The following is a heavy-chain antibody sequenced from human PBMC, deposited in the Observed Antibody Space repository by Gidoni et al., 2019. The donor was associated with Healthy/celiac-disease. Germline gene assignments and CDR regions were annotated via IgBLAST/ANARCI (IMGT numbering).Heavy chain of an antibody. CDR1: GFPFSSYA. V-gene: IGHV3-23*01. Sequence: EVQLLESGGGLVQPGGSLRLSCAASGFPFSSYAMSWVRQAPGKGLEWVSAISGSGGSTYYADSVKGRFTISRDNSKNTLYLQMNTLRAEDTAVYYCAKVRIYYDSSGYYFDYWGQGTLVTVSS. J-gene: IGHJ4*02. CDR3: AKVRIYYDSSGYYFDY. D-gene: IGHD3-22*01. CDR2: ISGSGGST.